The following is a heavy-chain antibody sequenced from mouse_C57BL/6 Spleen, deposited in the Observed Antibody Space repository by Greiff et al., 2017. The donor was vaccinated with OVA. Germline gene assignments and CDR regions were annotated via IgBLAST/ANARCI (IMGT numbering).Heavy chain of an antibody. CDR3: ALDYELYYAMDY. CDR1: GYAFTNYL. CDR2: INPGSGGT. D-gene: IGHD2-4*01. V-gene: IGHV1-54*01. J-gene: IGHJ4*01. Sequence: VQLQQSGAELVRPGTSVKVSCKASGYAFTNYLIEWVKQRPGQGLEWIGVINPGSGGTNYNEKFKGKATLTADKSSSTAYMQLSSLTSEDSAVYFCALDYELYYAMDYWGQGTSVTVSS.